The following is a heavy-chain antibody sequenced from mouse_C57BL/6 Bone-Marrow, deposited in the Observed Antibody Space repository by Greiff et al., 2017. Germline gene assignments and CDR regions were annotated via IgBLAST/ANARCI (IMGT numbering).Heavy chain of an antibody. CDR1: GYTFTDYN. Sequence: EVKLQQSGPELVKPGASVKIPCKASGYTFTDYNMDWVKQSHGKSLEWIGDINPNNGGTIYNQKFKGKATLTVDKSSSTAYMELRSLTSEDTAVYYCARQFGSSYGGYYAMDYWGQGTSVTVSS. J-gene: IGHJ4*01. D-gene: IGHD1-1*01. CDR2: INPNNGGT. CDR3: ARQFGSSYGGYYAMDY. V-gene: IGHV1-18*01.